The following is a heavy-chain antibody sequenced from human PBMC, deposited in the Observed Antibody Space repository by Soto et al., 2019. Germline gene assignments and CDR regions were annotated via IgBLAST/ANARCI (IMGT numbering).Heavy chain of an antibody. CDR3: ARDLVGAAGAP. D-gene: IGHD1-26*01. CDR2: IYYSGST. J-gene: IGHJ5*02. V-gene: IGHV4-59*01. CDR1: GGSISSYY. Sequence: SETLSLTCTVSGGSISSYYWSWIRQPPGKGLEWIGYIYYSGSTNHNPSLKSRVTISVDTSKNQFSLKLSSVTAADTAVYYCARDLVGAAGAPWGQGTLVTVSS.